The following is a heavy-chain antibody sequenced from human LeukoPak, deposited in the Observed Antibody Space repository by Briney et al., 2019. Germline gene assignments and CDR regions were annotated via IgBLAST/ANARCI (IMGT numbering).Heavy chain of an antibody. J-gene: IGHJ4*02. CDR2: INHTGST. CDR3: ASSVVVPSAADY. D-gene: IGHD2-2*01. CDR1: GPSFSNYY. V-gene: IGHV4-34*01. Sequence: PSETLSLTCVVYGPSFSNYYWSWIRQPPGKGLEWIGEINHTGSTNYNPSLKSRVAISVDKSKNQFSLNLSSMTAADTAVYYCASSVVVPSAADYWGQGTLVTVSS.